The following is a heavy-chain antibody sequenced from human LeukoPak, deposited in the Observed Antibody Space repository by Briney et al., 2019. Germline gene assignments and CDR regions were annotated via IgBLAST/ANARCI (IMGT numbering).Heavy chain of an antibody. CDR2: ISSSSSYI. J-gene: IGHJ3*02. D-gene: IGHD3-10*01. Sequence: TGGSLRLSCAASGFTFSSYSMNWVRQAPGKGLEWVSSISSSSSYIYYADSVKGRFTISRGNAKNSLYLQMNSLRAEDTAVYYCARDPDGSGSDAFDIWGQGTMVTVSS. CDR3: ARDPDGSGSDAFDI. CDR1: GFTFSSYS. V-gene: IGHV3-21*01.